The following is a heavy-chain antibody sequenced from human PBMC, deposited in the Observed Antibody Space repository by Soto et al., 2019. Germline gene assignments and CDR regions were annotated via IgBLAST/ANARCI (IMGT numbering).Heavy chain of an antibody. J-gene: IGHJ4*02. CDR3: AKANDFWSGYSYYFDY. CDR2: ISGSGGST. V-gene: IGHV3-23*01. CDR1: GLTFSSYA. Sequence: EVQLLESGGAWVKPGGPLRLSCEASGLTFSSYAMSWVRQAPGRGREWVSAISGSGGSTYYADSVKGRFTISRDNSKNTLYLQMNSLRAEDTAVYYCAKANDFWSGYSYYFDYWGQGTLVTVSS. D-gene: IGHD3-3*01.